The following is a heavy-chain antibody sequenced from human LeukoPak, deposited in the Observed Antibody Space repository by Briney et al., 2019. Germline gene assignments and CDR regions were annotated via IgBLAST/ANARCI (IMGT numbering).Heavy chain of an antibody. CDR1: GGSFSGYY. CDR2: INHSGST. CDR3: ARLPYCGGDCYGVGGDY. J-gene: IGHJ4*02. V-gene: IGHV4-34*01. Sequence: SETLSLTCAVYGGSFSGYYWSWIRQPPGKGLEWIGEINHSGSTNYNPSLKSRVTISVDTSKNQFSLKLSSVTAADTAVYYCARLPYCGGDCYGVGGDYWGQGTLVTVSS. D-gene: IGHD2-21*02.